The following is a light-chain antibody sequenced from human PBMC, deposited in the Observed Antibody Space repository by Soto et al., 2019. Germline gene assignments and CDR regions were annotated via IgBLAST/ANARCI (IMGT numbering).Light chain of an antibody. J-gene: IGKJ1*01. Sequence: INITQSRSTLAGSVGDRVTITFRASQSISSWLAWYQQKPGKAPKLLIYKASSLESGVPSRFSGSGSGTDFTLTISRLETEDFAVYYCQQYGSSGTFGQGTKVDIK. CDR2: KAS. CDR1: QSISSW. CDR3: QQYGSSGT. V-gene: IGKV1-5*03.